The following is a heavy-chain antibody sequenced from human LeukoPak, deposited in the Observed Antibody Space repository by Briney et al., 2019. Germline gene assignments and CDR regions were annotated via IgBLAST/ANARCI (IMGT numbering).Heavy chain of an antibody. V-gene: IGHV2-70*04. Sequence: SGPALVKPTQTLTLTCTFSGFSLSTSGMRVSWIRQPPGKALEWLARIDWDDDKFYSTSLKTRLTISKDTSKNQVVLTMTNMDPVDTAPYYCARVHGYGFFYFDYWGQGTLVTVSS. D-gene: IGHD5-18*01. CDR1: GFSLSTSGMR. CDR2: IDWDDDK. CDR3: ARVHGYGFFYFDY. J-gene: IGHJ4*02.